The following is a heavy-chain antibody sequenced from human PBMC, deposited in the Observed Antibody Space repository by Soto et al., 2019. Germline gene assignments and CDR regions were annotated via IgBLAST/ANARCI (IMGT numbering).Heavy chain of an antibody. V-gene: IGHV3-11*01. Sequence: QVQLAESGGGLVEPGGYLRISCAASGFTFSDYDMSWIRQSPGKGLEWVSFVSSSGTTMYFADSVKGRFTISRDNAKNSLYLQMNSLRAEATAVYYCARMGPRAARPSYWGQGTLVTVSS. CDR1: GFTFSDYD. CDR2: VSSSGTTM. CDR3: ARMGPRAARPSY. D-gene: IGHD6-6*01. J-gene: IGHJ4*02.